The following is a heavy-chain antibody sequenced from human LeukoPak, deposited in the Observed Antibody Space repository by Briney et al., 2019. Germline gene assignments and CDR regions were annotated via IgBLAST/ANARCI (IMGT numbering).Heavy chain of an antibody. J-gene: IGHJ6*02. Sequence: GASVKVSCKASGYTFTSYAMHWVRQAPGQRLGWMGWINAGNGNTKYSQKFQGRVTITRDTSASTAYMELSSLRSEDTAVYYCARGGSSGYYYRKSMDVWGQGTTVTVSS. CDR1: GYTFTSYA. CDR2: INAGNGNT. V-gene: IGHV1-3*01. CDR3: ARGGSSGYYYRKSMDV. D-gene: IGHD3-22*01.